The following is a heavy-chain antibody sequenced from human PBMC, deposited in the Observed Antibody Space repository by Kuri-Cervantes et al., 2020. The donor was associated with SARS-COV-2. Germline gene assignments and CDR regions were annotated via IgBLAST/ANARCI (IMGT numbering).Heavy chain of an antibody. CDR2: IIPSFGTT. Sequence: SVKVSCKASGGTFNNQCISWVRQAPGQGLEWVGGIIPSFGTTKYARKFQGRVTITADESTSTAYMELSSLRYEDTAVYYCTREGHSSGWDAEYFHHWGQGTLVTVSS. CDR1: GGTFNNQC. J-gene: IGHJ1*01. CDR3: TREGHSSGWDAEYFHH. D-gene: IGHD6-19*01. V-gene: IGHV1-69*13.